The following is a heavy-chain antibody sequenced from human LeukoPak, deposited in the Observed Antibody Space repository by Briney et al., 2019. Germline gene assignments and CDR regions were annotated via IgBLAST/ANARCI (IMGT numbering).Heavy chain of an antibody. CDR2: INHSGST. V-gene: IGHV4-34*01. Sequence: PSETLSLTCAVYGGSFSGYYWSWIRQPPGKGLEWIGEINHSGSTNCNPSLKSRVTISVDTSKNQFSLRLSSVTAADTAVYYCARVLEGSSGQHWYFDLWGRGTLVTVSS. CDR3: ARVLEGSSGQHWYFDL. D-gene: IGHD6-19*01. J-gene: IGHJ2*01. CDR1: GGSFSGYY.